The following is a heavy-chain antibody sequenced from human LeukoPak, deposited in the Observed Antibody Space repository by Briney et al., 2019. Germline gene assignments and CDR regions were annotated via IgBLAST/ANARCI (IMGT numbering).Heavy chain of an antibody. V-gene: IGHV3-43*02. J-gene: IGHJ4*02. CDR3: AKDVSGSIDS. CDR1: GFIFSDYN. CDR2: ISGDGGRT. Sequence: GGSLRLSCAASGFIFSDYNMHWVRQVPGKGLEWVSIISGDGGRTSYADSVKGRVTISRDNSKNSLYLQMSSLRTEDTAFYYCAKDVSGSIDSWGQGTLVTVSS. D-gene: IGHD5/OR15-5a*01.